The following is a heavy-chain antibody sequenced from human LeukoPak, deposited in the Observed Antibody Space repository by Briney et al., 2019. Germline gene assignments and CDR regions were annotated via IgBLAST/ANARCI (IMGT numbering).Heavy chain of an antibody. CDR3: ARVARLDWYFDL. J-gene: IGHJ2*01. V-gene: IGHV3-7*01. CDR1: GSTFSSYW. Sequence: GGSLRLSRAASGSTFSSYWMSWVRQAPGKGLEWVANIKQDGSEKYYVDSVKGRFTISRDNAKNSLYLQMNSLRAEDTAVYYCARVARLDWYFDLWGRGTLVTVSS. CDR2: IKQDGSEK. D-gene: IGHD6-6*01.